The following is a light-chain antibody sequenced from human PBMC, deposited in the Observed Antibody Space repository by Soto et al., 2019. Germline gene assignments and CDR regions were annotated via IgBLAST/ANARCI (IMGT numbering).Light chain of an antibody. J-gene: IGLJ3*02. CDR2: ENY. Sequence: NFMLTQPHSVSESPGKTVTISCTRSSGNIASSYVQWYQQRPGSAPTTIIYENYQRPSGVPDRFSGSIDSSSNSATLTVSGLKTEDEADYYCQSDDSSNVVFGEGTKLTVL. CDR3: QSDDSSNVV. V-gene: IGLV6-57*03. CDR1: SGNIASSY.